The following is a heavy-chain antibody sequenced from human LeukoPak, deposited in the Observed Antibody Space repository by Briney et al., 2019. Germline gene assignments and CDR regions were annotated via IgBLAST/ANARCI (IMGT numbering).Heavy chain of an antibody. D-gene: IGHD3-3*01. Sequence: PGGSLRLSCAASGFTFSSYGMHWVRQAPGKGLEWVAIIRYDGSNKYYADSVKGRFTISRDNSKNTLYLQMNSLRAEDTAVYYCAKQATYYDFWSSYSAFDYWGQGTLVTVSS. CDR2: IRYDGSNK. CDR1: GFTFSSYG. V-gene: IGHV3-30*02. CDR3: AKQATYYDFWSSYSAFDY. J-gene: IGHJ4*02.